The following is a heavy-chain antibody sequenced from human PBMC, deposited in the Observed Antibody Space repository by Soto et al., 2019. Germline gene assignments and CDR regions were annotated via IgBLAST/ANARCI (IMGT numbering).Heavy chain of an antibody. CDR1: DYTFTTYA. Sequence: ASVKVSCKASDYTFTTYAISWVRQAPGQGPGWMGWISPYSGNTNYAQKLQGRVTMTTDTSTSTAYMELRSLRSDDTAVYYCAREYYDILSGYRHSSLSFWGQGTLVPVPS. CDR3: AREYYDILSGYRHSSLSF. J-gene: IGHJ1*01. V-gene: IGHV1-18*01. CDR2: ISPYSGNT. D-gene: IGHD3-9*01.